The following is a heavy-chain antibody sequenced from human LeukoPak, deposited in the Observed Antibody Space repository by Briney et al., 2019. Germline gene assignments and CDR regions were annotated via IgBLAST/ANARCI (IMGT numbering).Heavy chain of an antibody. CDR1: GGSISISNYF. Sequence: SETLSLTCSVSGGSISISNYFWRWMRHPPGKGLEWIASRSSTGITHYYPSLESRISVSVETSKNQSSLMLTSLTAADTAVYYCAFSGWFWGAFDYWGQGILVTVSS. CDR2: RSSTGIT. D-gene: IGHD6-19*01. V-gene: IGHV4-39*01. J-gene: IGHJ4*02. CDR3: AFSGWFWGAFDY.